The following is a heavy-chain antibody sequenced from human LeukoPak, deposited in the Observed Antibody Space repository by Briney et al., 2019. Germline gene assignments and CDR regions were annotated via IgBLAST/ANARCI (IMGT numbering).Heavy chain of an antibody. CDR3: AKGRVVVVVAATLPWFDP. CDR2: ISCSAGST. CDR1: GFTFNSYA. J-gene: IGHJ5*02. D-gene: IGHD2-15*01. V-gene: IGHV3-23*01. Sequence: GGSLRLSCAASGFTFNSYAMSWLRQAPGKGLEWVSAISCSAGSTYYADYVKGRFTISSDNSKNTLYLQMNSLRAEDTAVYYCAKGRVVVVVAATLPWFDPWGQGTLVTVSS.